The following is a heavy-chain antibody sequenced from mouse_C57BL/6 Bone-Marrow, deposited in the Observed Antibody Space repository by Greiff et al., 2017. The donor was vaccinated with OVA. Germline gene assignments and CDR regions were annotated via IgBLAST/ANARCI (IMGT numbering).Heavy chain of an antibody. CDR1: GYTFTDYE. V-gene: IGHV1-15*01. J-gene: IGHJ3*01. D-gene: IGHD2-2*01. CDR2: IDPETGGT. CDR3: TREGIYYGYDVRFAY. Sequence: VQLKESGAELVRPGASVTLSCKASGYTFTDYEMHWVKQTPVHGLEWIGAIDPETGGTAYNQKFKGKAILTADKSSSTAYMELRSLTSEDSAVYYCTREGIYYGYDVRFAYWGQGTLVTGSA.